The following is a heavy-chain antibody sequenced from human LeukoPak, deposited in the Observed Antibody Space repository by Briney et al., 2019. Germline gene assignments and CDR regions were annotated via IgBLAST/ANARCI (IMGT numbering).Heavy chain of an antibody. V-gene: IGHV3-48*03. Sequence: GGSLRLSCAASGFTFSDHGMQWVRQAPGRGLEWVSFISSSGSTISYADSVKGRVTISRDNAKNSLYLQMNSLRGEDTARYYCAIDRSEDRFDYWGQGTLVTVSS. D-gene: IGHD1-26*01. CDR2: ISSSGSTI. J-gene: IGHJ4*02. CDR1: GFTFSDHG. CDR3: AIDRSEDRFDY.